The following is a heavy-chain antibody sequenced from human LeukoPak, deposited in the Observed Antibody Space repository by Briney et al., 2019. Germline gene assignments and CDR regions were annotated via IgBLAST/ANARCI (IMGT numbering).Heavy chain of an antibody. V-gene: IGHV3-23*01. CDR3: AKIRGCLEWLSWFDP. CDR2: ISGSGGST. J-gene: IGHJ5*02. Sequence: GGSLRLSCAASGFTFSSYAMGWVRQAPGKGLEWVSAISGSGGSTYYADSVKGRFTISRDNSKNTLYMQMNSLRAEDTAVYYCAKIRGCLEWLSWFDPWGQGTLVTVSS. CDR1: GFTFSSYA. D-gene: IGHD3-3*01.